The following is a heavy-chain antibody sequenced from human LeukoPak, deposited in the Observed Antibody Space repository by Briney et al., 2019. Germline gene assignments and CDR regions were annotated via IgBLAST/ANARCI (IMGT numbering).Heavy chain of an antibody. V-gene: IGHV4-61*02. CDR3: ARGARGYSRADDY. J-gene: IGHJ4*02. D-gene: IGHD5-18*01. CDR2: IYTSGST. Sequence: PSQTLSLTCTVSGGSISSGSYYWSWIRQPAGKGLEWIGRIYTSGSTNYNPSLKSRVTISVDTSKNQFSLKLSSVTAADTAVYYCARGARGYSRADDYWGQGTLVTVSS. CDR1: GGSISSGSYY.